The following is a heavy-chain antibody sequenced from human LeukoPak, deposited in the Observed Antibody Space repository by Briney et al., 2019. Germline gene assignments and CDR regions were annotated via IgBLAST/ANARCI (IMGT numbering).Heavy chain of an antibody. J-gene: IGHJ4*02. CDR2: ISYDGSNK. CDR3: ARAALVWDIVVVVAAPLDY. D-gene: IGHD2-15*01. CDR1: GFTFSSCA. Sequence: GRSLRLSCAASGFTFSSCAMHWVRQAPGKGLEWVAVISYDGSNKYYADSVKGRFTISRDNSKNTLYLQMNSLRAEDTAVYYCARAALVWDIVVVVAAPLDYWGQGTLVTVSS. V-gene: IGHV3-30*04.